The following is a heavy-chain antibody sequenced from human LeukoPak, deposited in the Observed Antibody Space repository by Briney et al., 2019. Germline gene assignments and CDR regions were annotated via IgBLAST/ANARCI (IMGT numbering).Heavy chain of an antibody. CDR3: ASSTPDPYYYDSSGYSRY. V-gene: IGHV3-11*01. CDR1: GFTFSDYY. CDR2: ISSSGSTI. D-gene: IGHD3-22*01. Sequence: GSLRLSRAASGFTFSDYYMSWIRQAPGKGLEWVSYISSSGSTIYYADSVKGRFTISRDNAKNSLYLQMNSLRAEDTAVYYCASSTPDPYYYDSSGYSRYWGQGTLVTVSS. J-gene: IGHJ4*02.